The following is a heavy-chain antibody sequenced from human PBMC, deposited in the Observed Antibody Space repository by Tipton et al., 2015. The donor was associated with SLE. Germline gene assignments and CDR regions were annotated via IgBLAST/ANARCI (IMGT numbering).Heavy chain of an antibody. CDR1: GGSISSRDYH. J-gene: IGHJ3*02. CDR3: ARQPAAFGI. CDR2: IYYSGST. Sequence: TLSLTCTVSGGSISSRDYHWGWIRQPPGKGLEWIGNIYYSGSTYHNPSLKSRVTISVDTSKNQFSLKLSSVTAADTAVYYCARQPAAFGIWGQGTRVTVSS. V-gene: IGHV4-39*01.